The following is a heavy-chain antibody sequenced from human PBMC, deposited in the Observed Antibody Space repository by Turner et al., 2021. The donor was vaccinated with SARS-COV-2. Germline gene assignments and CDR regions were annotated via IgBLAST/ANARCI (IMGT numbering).Heavy chain of an antibody. D-gene: IGHD4-4*01. CDR2: ISYDGNNK. CDR3: AKQLGLYSNPMYYFDY. V-gene: IGHV3-30*18. CDR1: AFNFSIYG. J-gene: IGHJ4*02. Sequence: QVQLVESGVGVVQPGRSLILSSAASAFNFSIYGMHWVRQATGKGLEWGAVISYDGNNKYYADSVKGRFTISRDNSKNTLYLQMNSLRAEDTAVYYCAKQLGLYSNPMYYFDYWGQGTLVTVSS.